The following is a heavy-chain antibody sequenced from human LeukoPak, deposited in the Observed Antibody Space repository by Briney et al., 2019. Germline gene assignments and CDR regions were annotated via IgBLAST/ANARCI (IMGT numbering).Heavy chain of an antibody. CDR2: ININTGNP. CDR1: GYTFTSYA. Sequence: ASVKVSCKASGYTFTSYAMNWARQAPGQGLEWMGWININTGNPTYAQGFTGRFVFSLDTSVSTAYLQISSLKAEDTAMYYCARVGFPTYYYYMDVWGKGTTVTVSS. J-gene: IGHJ6*03. D-gene: IGHD3-10*01. V-gene: IGHV7-4-1*02. CDR3: ARVGFPTYYYYMDV.